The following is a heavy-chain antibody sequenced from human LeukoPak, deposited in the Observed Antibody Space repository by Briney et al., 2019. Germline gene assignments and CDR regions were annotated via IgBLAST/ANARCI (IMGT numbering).Heavy chain of an antibody. CDR1: GLTFSSYA. Sequence: GGSLRLSCAASGLTFSSYAMSWVRQAPGKGLEWVSTISNTGGSTYYADSVRGRFTISRDNSKNTLLLQMNSLRAEDTAVYNCAKHAAYWYFDLWGRGTLVTVSS. CDR3: AKHAAYWYFDL. J-gene: IGHJ2*01. CDR2: ISNTGGST. V-gene: IGHV3-23*01. D-gene: IGHD2-15*01.